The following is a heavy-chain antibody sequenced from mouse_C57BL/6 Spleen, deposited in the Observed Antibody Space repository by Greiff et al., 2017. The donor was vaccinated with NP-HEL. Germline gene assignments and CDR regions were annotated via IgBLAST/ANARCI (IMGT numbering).Heavy chain of an antibody. D-gene: IGHD1-1*01. CDR3: ATDYYGSSYPAWFAY. Sequence: VQLKESGAELVRPGASVKLSCTASGFNIKDYYMHWVKQRPEQGLEWIGRIDPEGGDSEYAPKFQGKATMTADTSSNTAYLQLSSLTSEDTAVYYCATDYYGSSYPAWFAYWGQGTLVTVSA. V-gene: IGHV14-1*01. J-gene: IGHJ3*01. CDR2: IDPEGGDS. CDR1: GFNIKDYY.